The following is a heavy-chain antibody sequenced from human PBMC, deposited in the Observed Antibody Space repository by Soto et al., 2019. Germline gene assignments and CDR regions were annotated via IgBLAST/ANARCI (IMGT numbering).Heavy chain of an antibody. V-gene: IGHV4-59*12. D-gene: IGHD3-3*01. CDR3: ARVTIFGVVKYAFDI. CDR1: GGSMIAYY. Sequence: SETLSLTCTVSGGSMIAYYWNWMRQPPGKGLQWIGYTYYSGSTTYNPSLKSRVTISVDRSKNQFSLKLSSVTAADTAVYYCARVTIFGVVKYAFDIWGQGTLVTVSS. J-gene: IGHJ3*02. CDR2: TYYSGST.